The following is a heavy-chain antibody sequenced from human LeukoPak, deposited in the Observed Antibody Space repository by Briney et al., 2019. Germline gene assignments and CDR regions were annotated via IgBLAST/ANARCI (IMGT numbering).Heavy chain of an antibody. CDR1: GGTFSSYA. J-gene: IGHJ3*02. D-gene: IGHD2-15*01. CDR3: ALRPGGGSDAFDI. CDR2: IIPIFGTA. Sequence: SVKVSCEASGGTFSSYAISWVRQAPGQGLEWMGRIIPIFGTANYAQKFQGRVTITTDESTSTAYMELSSLRSEDTAVYYCALRPGGGSDAFDIWGQGTMVTVSS. V-gene: IGHV1-69*05.